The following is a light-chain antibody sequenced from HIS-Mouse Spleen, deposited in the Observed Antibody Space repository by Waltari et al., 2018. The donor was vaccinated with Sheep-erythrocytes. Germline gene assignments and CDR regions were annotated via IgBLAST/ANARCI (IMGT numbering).Light chain of an antibody. CDR1: SSDVGSYNL. CDR2: EGS. V-gene: IGLV2-23*01. CDR3: CSYAGSSTWV. J-gene: IGLJ3*02. Sequence: QSALTQPASVSGSPGQSITISCTGTSSDVGSYNLVSWYQQHPGKAPKLMIYEGSKRTSGGPNRFSGSKSGNTASLTIYGLQAEDEADYYCCSYAGSSTWVFGGGTKLTVL.